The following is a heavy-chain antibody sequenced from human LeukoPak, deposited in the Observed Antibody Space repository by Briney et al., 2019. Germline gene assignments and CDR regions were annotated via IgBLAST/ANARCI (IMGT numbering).Heavy chain of an antibody. D-gene: IGHD3-10*01. V-gene: IGHV1-2*02. CDR3: ARDWARYYYGSGSYHWFDP. CDR1: GYTFTSYA. J-gene: IGHJ5*02. Sequence: ASVKVSCTASGYTFTSYAMNWVRQAPGQGLEWMGWINPNSGGTNYAQKFQGRVTMTRDTSISTAYMELSRLRSDDTAVYYCARDWARYYYGSGSYHWFDPWGQGTLVTVSS. CDR2: INPNSGGT.